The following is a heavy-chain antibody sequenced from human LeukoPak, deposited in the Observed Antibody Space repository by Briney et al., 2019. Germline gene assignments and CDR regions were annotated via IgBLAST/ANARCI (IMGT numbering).Heavy chain of an antibody. Sequence: GGSLRLSCAASGFTFSRHWMYWVRQAPGKGLEWVANIKQDGSTKPYVDSVKGRFTISRDNAKNSLFLQMNSLRAEDTAVYYCARDNGWSADFWGQGTLVTVSS. D-gene: IGHD2-15*01. CDR3: ARDNGWSADF. V-gene: IGHV3-7*03. J-gene: IGHJ4*02. CDR2: IKQDGSTK. CDR1: GFTFSRHW.